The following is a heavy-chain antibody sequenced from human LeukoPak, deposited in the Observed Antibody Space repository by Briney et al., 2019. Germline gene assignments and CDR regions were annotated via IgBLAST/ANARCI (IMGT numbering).Heavy chain of an antibody. Sequence: GGSLRLSCAASGFTFSSYWMSWVRQAPGKGLDCVANIKQDGSEKYYVDSVRGRFTISRDNAKNSLYLQMNSLRAEDTAVYYCARELDYDILTGYSYYFDYWGQGTLVTVSS. CDR1: GFTFSSYW. V-gene: IGHV3-7*01. CDR2: IKQDGSEK. CDR3: ARELDYDILTGYSYYFDY. D-gene: IGHD3-9*01. J-gene: IGHJ4*02.